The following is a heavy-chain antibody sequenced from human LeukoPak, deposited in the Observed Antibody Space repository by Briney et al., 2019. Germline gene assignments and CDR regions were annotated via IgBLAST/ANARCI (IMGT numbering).Heavy chain of an antibody. J-gene: IGHJ4*02. CDR1: GGSITSGGYY. Sequence: SETLSLTCTVSGGSITSGGYYWGWIRQPPGKGLEWIGSVYYSGSIHYNPSLKSRVTISLDTSKNQFSLKLSSVTAADTAVYYCASALWFGEYYFDYWGQGTLVTVSS. CDR2: VYYSGSI. V-gene: IGHV4-39*01. D-gene: IGHD3-10*01. CDR3: ASALWFGEYYFDY.